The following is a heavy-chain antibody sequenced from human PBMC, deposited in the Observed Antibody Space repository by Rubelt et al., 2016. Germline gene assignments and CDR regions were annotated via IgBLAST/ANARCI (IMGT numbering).Heavy chain of an antibody. CDR3: AKRHLYGDYSFDY. CDR2: IKQDGTEK. V-gene: IGHV3-7*05. D-gene: IGHD4-17*01. J-gene: IGHJ4*02. CDR1: GFSFSSSW. Sequence: GGSLRLSCAASGFSFSSSWMTWVRQAPGKGLEWVANIKQDGTEKYYADSVKGRFTISRDNAKNSLFLQMNNLRAEDTAVYYCAKRHLYGDYSFDYWGQGTLLTVSS.